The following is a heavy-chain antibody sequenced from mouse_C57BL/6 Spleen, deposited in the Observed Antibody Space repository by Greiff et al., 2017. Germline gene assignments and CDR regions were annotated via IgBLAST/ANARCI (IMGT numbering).Heavy chain of an antibody. J-gene: IGHJ2*01. Sequence: EVQLQQSGPELVKPGASAKMSCKASGYTFTDYNMHWVKQSHGKSLEWIGYINPNNGGTSYNQKFKGKATLTVNKSSSTAYMELRSLTSEDSAVYYCAKALITTVVPSFDYWGQGTTLTVSS. CDR3: AKALITTVVPSFDY. V-gene: IGHV1-22*01. CDR1: GYTFTDYN. D-gene: IGHD1-1*01. CDR2: INPNNGGT.